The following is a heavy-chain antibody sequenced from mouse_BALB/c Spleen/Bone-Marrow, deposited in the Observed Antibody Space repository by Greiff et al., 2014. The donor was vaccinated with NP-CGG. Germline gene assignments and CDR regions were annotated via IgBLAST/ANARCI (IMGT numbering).Heavy chain of an antibody. CDR1: GYSFTGYY. D-gene: IGHD2-10*02. V-gene: IGHV1S30*01. CDR2: INPYNGGT. Sequence: VQLQQSGPELVKPGPSVKISCKVSGYSFTGYYMHWVRQSHGKSLEWIGEINPYNGGTSYNQKFKGKATLTVDTSSSTAFMELHSLTSEDSLVYYCARQLYGNYAYWGQGTLVTVSA. CDR3: ARQLYGNYAY. J-gene: IGHJ3*01.